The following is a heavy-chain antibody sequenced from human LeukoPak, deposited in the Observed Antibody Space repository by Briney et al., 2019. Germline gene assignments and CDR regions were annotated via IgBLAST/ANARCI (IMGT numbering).Heavy chain of an antibody. CDR1: GGSISKFY. D-gene: IGHD3-10*01. J-gene: IGHJ4*02. CDR2: IYYSGST. V-gene: IGHV4-59*01. Sequence: SETLSLTCAVSGGSISKFYWSWIRQPPGKGLEWIGYIYYSGSTNYNPSLKSRVTISVDTSKNQFSLKLSSVTAADTAVYYCARGGFREFDSWGQGTLVIVSS. CDR3: ARGGFREFDS.